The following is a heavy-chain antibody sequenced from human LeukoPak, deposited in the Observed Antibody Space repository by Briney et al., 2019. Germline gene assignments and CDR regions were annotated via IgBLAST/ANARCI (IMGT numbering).Heavy chain of an antibody. D-gene: IGHD6-13*01. CDR1: GFTFSSYE. J-gene: IGHJ4*02. Sequence: GGSLRLSCAASGFTFSSYEMNWVRQAPGKGLEWVSYISSSGSTIYYADSVKGRFTTSRDNAKNSLYLQMNSLRAEDTAVYYCARVRPAAGTEDYWGQGTLVTVSS. CDR3: ARVRPAAGTEDY. V-gene: IGHV3-48*03. CDR2: ISSSGSTI.